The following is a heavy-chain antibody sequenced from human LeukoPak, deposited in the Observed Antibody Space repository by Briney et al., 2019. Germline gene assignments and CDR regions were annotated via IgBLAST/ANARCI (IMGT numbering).Heavy chain of an antibody. CDR2: ISGSGGST. CDR3: AKVPVATMVGDDYYYGMDV. J-gene: IGHJ6*02. D-gene: IGHD5-12*01. CDR1: GFTFSSYA. Sequence: GGSLRLSCAASGFTFSSYAMSWVRQAPGKGLEWVSAISGSGGSTYYPDSVRGRFTISRDNSKNTLYLQMNSLRAEDTAVYYCAKVPVATMVGDDYYYGMDVWAKGPRSPSP. V-gene: IGHV3-23*01.